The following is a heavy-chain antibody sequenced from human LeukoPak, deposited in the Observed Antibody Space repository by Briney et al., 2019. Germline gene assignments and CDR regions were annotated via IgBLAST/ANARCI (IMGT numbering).Heavy chain of an antibody. CDR1: GYTFTSYG. J-gene: IGHJ5*02. Sequence: ASVKVSCKASGYTFTSYGISWVRQAPGQGLEWMGWISAYNGNTNYAQKLQGRVTMTTDTSTSTAYMELRSLRSDDTAVYYCARTTHYDFWGGYYTGGFNNWFDPWGQGTLVTVSS. V-gene: IGHV1-18*01. D-gene: IGHD3-3*01. CDR2: ISAYNGNT. CDR3: ARTTHYDFWGGYYTGGFNNWFDP.